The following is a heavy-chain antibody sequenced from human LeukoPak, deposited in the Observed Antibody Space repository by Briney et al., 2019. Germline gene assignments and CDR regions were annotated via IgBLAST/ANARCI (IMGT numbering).Heavy chain of an antibody. D-gene: IGHD6-19*01. CDR3: AKNIMQWLVPHRGRPYYFDY. Sequence: PGGSLRLSCAASGFTFSSFAISWVRQAPGKGLEWVSAISGGGDNTYYADSVRGRFTVSRDNSKNTLFLQMNSLRAEDTAVYYCAKNIMQWLVPHRGRPYYFDYWGQGTLVTVSS. CDR2: ISGGGDNT. J-gene: IGHJ4*02. CDR1: GFTFSSFA. V-gene: IGHV3-23*01.